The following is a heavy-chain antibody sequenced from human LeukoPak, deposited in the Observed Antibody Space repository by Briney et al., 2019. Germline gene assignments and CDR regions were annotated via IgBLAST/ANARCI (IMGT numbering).Heavy chain of an antibody. V-gene: IGHV1-69*13. CDR3: ASVGITMVRGVIGWFDP. J-gene: IGHJ5*02. Sequence: SVEVSCKASGGTFSSYAISWVRQAPGQGLEWMGGIIPIFGTANYAQKFQGRVTITADESTSTAYMELSSLRSEDTAVYYCASVGITMVRGVIGWFDPWGQGTLVTVSS. CDR1: GGTFSSYA. CDR2: IIPIFGTA. D-gene: IGHD3-10*01.